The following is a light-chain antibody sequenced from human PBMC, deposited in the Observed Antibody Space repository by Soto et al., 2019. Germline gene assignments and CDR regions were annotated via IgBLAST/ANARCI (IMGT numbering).Light chain of an antibody. V-gene: IGKV1-17*01. Sequence: DIQMTQSPSSLFASVGDRVTITCRASQGIRNNLGWYQQKPGKAPKRLIYGTSNLQYGAPSRFSGSGSGTEFTLTISSLEPEDFAVYYCQQRSNWSWTFGQGTKV. J-gene: IGKJ1*01. CDR1: QGIRNN. CDR2: GTS. CDR3: QQRSNWSWT.